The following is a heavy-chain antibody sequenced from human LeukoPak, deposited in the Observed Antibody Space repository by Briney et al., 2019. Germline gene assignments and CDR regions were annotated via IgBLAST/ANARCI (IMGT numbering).Heavy chain of an antibody. Sequence: GGSLRLSCRASGFVLGDYTMTWVRQAPGKGLEWVGFIRSKAHGGTTQDAASVKGRFTISREDSEGISYLQMNSLKAEDTARYYCARATGYCTSFSCYVFDSWGKGTLVTVSS. J-gene: IGHJ4*02. CDR2: IRSKAHGGTT. D-gene: IGHD2-2*01. V-gene: IGHV3-49*04. CDR1: GFVLGDYT. CDR3: ARATGYCTSFSCYVFDS.